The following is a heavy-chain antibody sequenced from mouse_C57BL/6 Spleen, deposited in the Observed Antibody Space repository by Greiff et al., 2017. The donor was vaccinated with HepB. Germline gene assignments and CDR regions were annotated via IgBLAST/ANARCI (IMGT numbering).Heavy chain of an antibody. V-gene: IGHV7-1*01. Sequence: EVKLQESGGGLVQSGRSLRLSCATSGFTFSDFYMEWVRQAPGKGLEWIAASRNKANDYTTEYSASVKGRFIVSRDTSQSILYLQMNALRAEDTAIYYCARDGNHYWYFDVWGTGTTVTVSS. CDR3: ARDGNHYWYFDV. CDR1: GFTFSDFY. CDR2: SRNKANDYTT. D-gene: IGHD2-1*01. J-gene: IGHJ1*03.